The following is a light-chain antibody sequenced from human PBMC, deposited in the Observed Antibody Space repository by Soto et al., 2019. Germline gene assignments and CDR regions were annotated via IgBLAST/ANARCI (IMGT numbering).Light chain of an antibody. CDR1: HSVSSNY. V-gene: IGKV3-20*01. CDR3: QQYGISPT. Sequence: EIVLTQSPGTLSLSPGERATLSCRSSHSVSSNYLAWYQQKPGQAPRLLIYDVSSRATGIPDRVSGSGSGTDFTLTIRRLEPVDFAVYYCQQYGISPTFGQGTKVEIK. J-gene: IGKJ1*01. CDR2: DVS.